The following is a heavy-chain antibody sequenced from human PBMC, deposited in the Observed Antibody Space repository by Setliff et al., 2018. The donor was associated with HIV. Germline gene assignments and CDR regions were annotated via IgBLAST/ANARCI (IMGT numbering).Heavy chain of an antibody. CDR1: GGSISSGSYH. Sequence: SEILSLTCTVSGGSISSGSYHWSWIRQPAGKGLEWIGRFYTSGSTNYNPSLKSRVTISVEKSKNQFSLNLSSVTAADTAVYYCASSYDPNYYVSGSYHRHQGMYFDYWGQGMLVTVSS. D-gene: IGHD3-10*01. V-gene: IGHV4-61*02. CDR3: ASSYDPNYYVSGSYHRHQGMYFDY. J-gene: IGHJ4*02. CDR2: FYTSGST.